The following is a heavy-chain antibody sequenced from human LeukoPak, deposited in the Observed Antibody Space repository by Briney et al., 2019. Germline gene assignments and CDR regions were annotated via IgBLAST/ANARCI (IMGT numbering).Heavy chain of an antibody. CDR3: ARSIAAGPPDYYMDV. CDR2: IKQDGSEK. Sequence: XGSLRLSCAASGFTFSSYWMSWVRQAPGKGLEWVANIKQDGSEKYYVDSVKGRFTISRDNAKNSLYLQMNSLRAEDTAVYYCARSIAAGPPDYYMDVWGKGTTVTVSS. J-gene: IGHJ6*03. V-gene: IGHV3-7*01. D-gene: IGHD6-6*01. CDR1: GFTFSSYW.